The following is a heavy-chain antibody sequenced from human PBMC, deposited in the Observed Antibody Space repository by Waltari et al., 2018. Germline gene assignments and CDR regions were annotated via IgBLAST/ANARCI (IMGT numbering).Heavy chain of an antibody. J-gene: IGHJ5*02. CDR1: GGTFSSYA. Sequence: QVQLVQSGAEVKKPGSSVKVSCKASGGTFSSYAISWGRQAPGQGLEWMGGSIPILGIANYAQKLQGRVTITADESTSTAYMELSSLRSEDTAVYYCATYTNRIHTRWFDPWGQGTLVTVSS. D-gene: IGHD4-4*01. V-gene: IGHV1-69*04. CDR3: ATYTNRIHTRWFDP. CDR2: SIPILGIA.